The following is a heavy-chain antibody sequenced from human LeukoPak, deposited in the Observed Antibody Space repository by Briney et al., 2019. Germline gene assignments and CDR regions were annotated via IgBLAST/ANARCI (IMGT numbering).Heavy chain of an antibody. D-gene: IGHD2-2*01. J-gene: IGHJ5*02. CDR1: GGSISSYY. CDR3: ARNVAVVVPAAMRRGIDP. V-gene: IGHV4-34*01. CDR2: INHSGST. Sequence: PSETLSLTCTVSGGSISSYYWSWIRQPPGKGLEWIGEINHSGSTNYNPSLKSRVTISVDTSKNQFSLKLSSVTAADTAVYYCARNVAVVVPAAMRRGIDPWGQGTLVTVSS.